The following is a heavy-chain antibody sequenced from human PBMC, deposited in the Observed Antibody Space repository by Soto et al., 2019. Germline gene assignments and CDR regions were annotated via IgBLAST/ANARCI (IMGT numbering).Heavy chain of an antibody. D-gene: IGHD1-20*01. J-gene: IGHJ3*01. CDR3: ASSRWYITSKDPFAV. Sequence: EVQLVESGGGLVQPGGSLRLSCAASGFTVSRNYMTWVRQAPGKGLEWVSVIYVDGSTYYAGSVKGRFTISRDSSKNTLYLQMNSLRAEDTAVYYCASSRWYITSKDPFAVWGQGTMVTVSS. CDR1: GFTVSRNY. V-gene: IGHV3-66*01. CDR2: IYVDGST.